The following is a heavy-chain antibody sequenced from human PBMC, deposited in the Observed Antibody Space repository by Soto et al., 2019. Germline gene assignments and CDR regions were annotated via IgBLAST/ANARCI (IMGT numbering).Heavy chain of an antibody. CDR2: INPLKGDT. J-gene: IGHJ3*01. CDR3: ARVKVPAAILGAFDL. CDR1: GYTFSTYG. Sequence: QAQLVQSGGEMRKPGASVKVSCKASGYTFSTYGITWVRQAPGQGLEWMGWINPLKGDTNSAARFQDRLTMTTDTSTRTGYMELRSLTSDDTAVYYCARVKVPAAILGAFDLWGQGTVVTVSS. D-gene: IGHD2-2*02. V-gene: IGHV1-18*01.